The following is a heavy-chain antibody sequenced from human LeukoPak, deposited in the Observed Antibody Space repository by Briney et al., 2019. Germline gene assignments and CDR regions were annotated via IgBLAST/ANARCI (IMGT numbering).Heavy chain of an antibody. V-gene: IGHV1-2*06. CDR1: GYTSTGYY. CDR2: INPNSGGT. Sequence: GASVKVSCKASGYTSTGYYMHWVRQAPGQGLEWMGRINPNSGGTNYAQKFQGRVTMTRDTSISTAYMELSRLRSDDTAVYYCARGSGYCSSTSCSDFDYWGQGTLVTVSS. J-gene: IGHJ4*02. D-gene: IGHD2-2*01. CDR3: ARGSGYCSSTSCSDFDY.